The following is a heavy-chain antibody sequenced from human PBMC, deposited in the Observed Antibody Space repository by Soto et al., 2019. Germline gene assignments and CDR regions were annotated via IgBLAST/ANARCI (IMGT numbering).Heavy chain of an antibody. CDR1: GYSFTSYT. D-gene: IGHD3-10*01. CDR3: ARGSVRFDP. Sequence: QVQLVQSGAEVKKPGASVTVSCKASGYSFTSYTLHWVRQAPGQRLEWMGWINAGNGNTRYSQKFQGRVTISRDSSASTDYMELSSLRSEDTAVYYCARGSVRFDPWGQGTLVTVSS. J-gene: IGHJ5*02. V-gene: IGHV1-3*01. CDR2: INAGNGNT.